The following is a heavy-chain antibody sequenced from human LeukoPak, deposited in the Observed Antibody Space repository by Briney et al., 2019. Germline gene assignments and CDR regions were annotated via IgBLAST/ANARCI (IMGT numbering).Heavy chain of an antibody. Sequence: SETLSLTCTVSGGSISSYCWSWIRQPPGKGLEWIGYIYYSGSTNYNPSLKSRVTISVDTSKNQFSLKLSSVTAADTAVYYCARDRGVCSGGSCYSRFYYGMDVWGQGTTVTVSS. CDR3: ARDRGVCSGGSCYSRFYYGMDV. D-gene: IGHD2-15*01. V-gene: IGHV4-59*01. J-gene: IGHJ6*02. CDR1: GGSISSYC. CDR2: IYYSGST.